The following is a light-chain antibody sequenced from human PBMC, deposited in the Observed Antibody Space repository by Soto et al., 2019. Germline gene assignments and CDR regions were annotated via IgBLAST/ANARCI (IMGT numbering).Light chain of an antibody. V-gene: IGKV3-20*01. Sequence: IVLTQVPATLSVPPRKKATLSFRASQSVSNNLAWYQQKPGQAPRLLIYGASSRATGIPHRISGGGSGTDFTLTISRLEPEDFAVYYCQQYGSSPLTFGGGTNVDIK. J-gene: IGKJ4*01. CDR3: QQYGSSPLT. CDR1: QSVSNN. CDR2: GAS.